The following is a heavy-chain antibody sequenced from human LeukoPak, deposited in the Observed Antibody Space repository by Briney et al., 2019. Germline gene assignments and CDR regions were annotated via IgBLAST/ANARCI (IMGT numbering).Heavy chain of an antibody. CDR2: IKHIGPTT. V-gene: IGHV3-11*04. CDR1: GFTFNDYY. CDR3: ARDYGSGWSNIDFDY. J-gene: IGHJ4*02. Sequence: GGSLRLSCAASGFTFNDYYMTWIRQAPGKGLEWVSTIKHIGPTTYYADSVKGRFTISRDNAKNSLYLQMNSLRAEDTAVYYCARDYGSGWSNIDFDYWGQGTLVTVSS. D-gene: IGHD6-19*01.